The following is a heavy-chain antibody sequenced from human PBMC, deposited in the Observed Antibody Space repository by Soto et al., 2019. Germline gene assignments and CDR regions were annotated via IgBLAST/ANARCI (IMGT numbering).Heavy chain of an antibody. CDR1: GYTLTHYY. D-gene: IGHD5-12*01. CDR2: INPSTLVT. Sequence: QVQLVKSGAEVKKPGASVKVSCKASGYTLTHYYMHWVRQAPGQGTEWVGVINPSTLVTSYAQKFQGRVTMTRDTSTGAVYIELNSLISEDTAVYYCARNGQTYDYYFFDNWGQGTLVTVSS. CDR3: ARNGQTYDYYFFDN. V-gene: IGHV1-46*01. J-gene: IGHJ4*02.